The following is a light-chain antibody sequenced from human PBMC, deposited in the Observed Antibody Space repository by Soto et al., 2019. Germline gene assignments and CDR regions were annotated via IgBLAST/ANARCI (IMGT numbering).Light chain of an antibody. V-gene: IGLV1-40*01. CDR2: RNN. CDR3: QSFDTALSSSI. J-gene: IGLJ2*01. Sequence: QAVVTQPPPVSGAPGQRVTISCTGTSSNIGAYYDVNWYQIVPGKAPKLLISRNNNRPSGVPDRFSGSKSDTSASLAITGLQSEDEAEYYCQSFDTALSSSIFGGGTKLTVL. CDR1: SSNIGAYYD.